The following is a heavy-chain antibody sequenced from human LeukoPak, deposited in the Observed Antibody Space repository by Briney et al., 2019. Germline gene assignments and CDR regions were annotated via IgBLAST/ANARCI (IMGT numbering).Heavy chain of an antibody. CDR1: GYTFTSYY. CDR2: INPSGGST. CDR3: ARGPSAYSSGWYYYYYYMDV. D-gene: IGHD6-19*01. V-gene: IGHV1-46*01. J-gene: IGHJ6*03. Sequence: ASVKVSCKASGYTFTSYYMHWVRQAPGQGLEWMGIINPSGGSTSYAQKFQGRVTMTRDTSTSTVYMELSSLRSEDTAVHYCARGPSAYSSGWYYYYYYMDVWGKGTTVTISS.